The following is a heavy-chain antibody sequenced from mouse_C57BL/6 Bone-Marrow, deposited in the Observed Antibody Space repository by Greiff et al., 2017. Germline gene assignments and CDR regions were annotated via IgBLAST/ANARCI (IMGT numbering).Heavy chain of an antibody. D-gene: IGHD1-1*01. CDR2: IYPSDGRT. CDR1: GYTFTSSD. CDR3: ARDYGSSYWYFDV. V-gene: IGHV1-85*01. J-gene: IGHJ1*03. Sequence: QVQLQQSGPELVKPGASVKLSCKASGYTFTSSDINWVKQRPGQGLEWIGWIYPSDGRTKYKEKFKGKATLTVDTSSSPASMEINSLTSEDSAVYFCARDYGSSYWYFDVWGTGTTVTVSS.